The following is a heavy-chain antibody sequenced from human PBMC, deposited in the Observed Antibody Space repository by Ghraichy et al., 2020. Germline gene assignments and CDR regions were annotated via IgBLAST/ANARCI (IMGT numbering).Heavy chain of an antibody. CDR1: GFNFSSNF. CDR2: LYASGST. V-gene: IGHV3-53*04. CDR3: ARLGAKYDYVFDY. Sequence: GGSLRLSCAVSGFNFSSNFMSWVRQAPGKGLEWVSVLYASGSTYYADSVKGRFTFSRHNSTNMLYLQMHSLRAADTSVYFCARLGAKYDYVFDYWGQGTLVTVSS. J-gene: IGHJ4*02. D-gene: IGHD3-16*01.